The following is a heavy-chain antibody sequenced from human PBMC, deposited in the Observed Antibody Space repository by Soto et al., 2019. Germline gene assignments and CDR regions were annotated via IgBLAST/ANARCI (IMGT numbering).Heavy chain of an antibody. J-gene: IGHJ4*02. Sequence: ASVKVSCKASGGTFSSYAISWVRQAPGQELEWMGGIIPIFGTANYAQKFQGRVTITADKSTSTAYMELSSLRSEDTAVYYCASSGEMATIDYWGQGTLVTVSS. CDR3: ASSGEMATIDY. CDR1: GGTFSSYA. V-gene: IGHV1-69*06. CDR2: IIPIFGTA. D-gene: IGHD5-12*01.